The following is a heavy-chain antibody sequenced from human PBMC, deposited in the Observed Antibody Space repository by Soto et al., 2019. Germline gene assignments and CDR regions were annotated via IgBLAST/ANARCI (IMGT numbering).Heavy chain of an antibody. D-gene: IGHD2-2*01. CDR1: GGSISSSSYY. CDR3: ARLGYCSSTSCYWAPHPFDY. Sequence: SETLSLTCTVSGGSISSSSYYWGWIRQPPGKGLELIGSIYYSGSTYYNPSLKSRVTISVDTSKNQFSLKLSSVTAADTAVYYCARLGYCSSTSCYWAPHPFDYWGKGTLVTVSS. V-gene: IGHV4-39*01. CDR2: IYYSGST. J-gene: IGHJ4*02.